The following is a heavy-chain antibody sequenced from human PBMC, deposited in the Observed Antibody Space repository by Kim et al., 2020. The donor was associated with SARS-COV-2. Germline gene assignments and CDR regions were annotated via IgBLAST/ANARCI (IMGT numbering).Heavy chain of an antibody. V-gene: IGHV4-39*01. Sequence: SETLSLTCTVSGGSISSSSYYWGWIRQPPGKGLEWIGSIYYSGSTYYNPSLKSRVTISVDTSKNQFSLKLSSVTAADTAVYYCARQGGGITIFGVAFESQGDWGQGTLVTVSS. CDR2: IYYSGST. J-gene: IGHJ4*02. D-gene: IGHD3-3*01. CDR1: GGSISSSSYY. CDR3: ARQGGGITIFGVAFESQGD.